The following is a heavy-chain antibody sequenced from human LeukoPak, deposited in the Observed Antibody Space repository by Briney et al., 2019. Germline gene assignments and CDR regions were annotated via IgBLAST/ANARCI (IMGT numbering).Heavy chain of an antibody. J-gene: IGHJ4*02. D-gene: IGHD3-10*01. CDR3: ARGGRHTRSFGY. CDR1: GGTFSGYY. CDR2: INHSGST. V-gene: IGHV4-34*01. Sequence: SETLSLTCAVYGGTFSGYYWSWIRQPPGKGLEWIGEINHSGSTNYNPSLKSRVTISVDTSKNQFSLKLSSVTAADTAVYYCARGGRHTRSFGYWGRGTLVTVSS.